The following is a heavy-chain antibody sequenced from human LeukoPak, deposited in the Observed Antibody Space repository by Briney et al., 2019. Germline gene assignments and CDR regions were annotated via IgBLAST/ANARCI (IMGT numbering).Heavy chain of an antibody. D-gene: IGHD5-24*01. CDR2: NSGSGGST. CDR3: AKEGPWLQFGRYLDY. J-gene: IGHJ4*02. V-gene: IGHV3-23*01. CDR1: GFTLSTTA. Sequence: GGSLRLSCGASGFTLSTTAMGWVRQAPGKGLEWVSANSGSGGSTYYVDSVKGRFTISRDNSKNTLYLQMNSLRAEDTAVYYCAKEGPWLQFGRYLDYWGQGTLVTVSS.